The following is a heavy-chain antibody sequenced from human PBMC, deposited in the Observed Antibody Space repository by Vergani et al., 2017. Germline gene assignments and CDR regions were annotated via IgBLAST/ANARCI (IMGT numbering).Heavy chain of an antibody. CDR3: ARVGVRWVGGWQYAFNM. CDR1: GGTFSSYA. J-gene: IGHJ3*02. Sequence: QVQLVQSGAEVKKPGSSVKVSCKASGGTFSSYAISWVRQAPGQGLEWMGGIIPIFGTANYAQKFQGRVTITADESTSTAYMELSSLRSEDTAVYYCARVGVRWVGGWQYAFNMWGQGTMVSVSS. V-gene: IGHV1-69*01. D-gene: IGHD3-10*01. CDR2: IIPIFGTA.